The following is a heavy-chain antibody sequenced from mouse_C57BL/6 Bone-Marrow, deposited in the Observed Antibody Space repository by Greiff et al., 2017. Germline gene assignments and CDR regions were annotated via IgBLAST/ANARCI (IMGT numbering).Heavy chain of an antibody. V-gene: IGHV1-50*01. CDR1: GYTFTSYW. CDR2: IDPSDSYT. Sequence: QVQLKQPGAELVKPGASVKLSCKASGYTFTSYWMQWVKQRPGQGLEWIGEIDPSDSYTNYNQKFKGKATLTVDTSSSTAYMQLSSLTSEDSAVYYCARWITTVVDYWYFDVWGTGTTVTVSS. CDR3: ARWITTVVDYWYFDV. J-gene: IGHJ1*03. D-gene: IGHD1-1*01.